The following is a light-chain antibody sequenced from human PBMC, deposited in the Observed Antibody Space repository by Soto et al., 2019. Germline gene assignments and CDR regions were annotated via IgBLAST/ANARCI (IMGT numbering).Light chain of an antibody. CDR2: AAS. CDR1: QSISSY. V-gene: IGKV1-39*01. CDR3: QQSYSTPST. Sequence: DLQMTQSPSSLSASVGDRVTITCRASQSISSYLNWYQQKPGKAPMLLIYAASSLQSGVPSSFSGSEYGTGFTLSIRSLQPEELATYFCQQSYSTPSTFGVGTRLEIK. J-gene: IGKJ5*01.